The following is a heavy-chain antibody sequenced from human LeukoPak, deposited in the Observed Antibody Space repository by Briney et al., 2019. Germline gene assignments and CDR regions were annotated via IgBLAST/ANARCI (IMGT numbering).Heavy chain of an antibody. D-gene: IGHD6-6*01. CDR2: ISSRSSYI. CDR1: GFTFSSYS. V-gene: IGHV3-21*04. J-gene: IGHJ4*02. Sequence: SPGGSLRLSCAASGFTFSSYSMNWVRQAPGKGLEWVSSISSRSSYIYYADSVKGRFTISRDNAKNSLYLQMNSLRSEDTAVYYCARDLTDRGEYSSSPGPGDWGQGTLVTVSS. CDR3: ARDLTDRGEYSSSPGPGD.